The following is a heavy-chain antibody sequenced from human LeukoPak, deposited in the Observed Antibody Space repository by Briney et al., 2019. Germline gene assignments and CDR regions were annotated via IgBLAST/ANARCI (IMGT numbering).Heavy chain of an antibody. J-gene: IGHJ4*02. CDR3: ASGHGSCTNGVCRDY. D-gene: IGHD2-8*01. CDR2: IYYSGST. CDR1: GGSFSGYY. V-gene: IGHV4-59*01. Sequence: PSETLSLTCAVYGGSFSGYYWSWIRQPPGKGLEWIGYIYYSGSTNYNPSLKSRVTISVDTSKNQFSLKLSSVTAADTAVYYCASGHGSCTNGVCRDYWGQGTLVTVSS.